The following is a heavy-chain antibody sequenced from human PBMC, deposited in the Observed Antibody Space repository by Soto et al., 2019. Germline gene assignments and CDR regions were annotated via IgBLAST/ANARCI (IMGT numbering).Heavy chain of an antibody. J-gene: IGHJ4*02. Sequence: SETLSLTCAVSGGSISSYYWSWIRQPPGKGLEWIGYIYYSGSTNYNPSLKSRVTISVDTSKNQFSLKMSSVTAADTAVYYCASRKSSPYFDYWGQGTLVTVSS. D-gene: IGHD3-10*01. CDR2: IYYSGST. CDR1: GGSISSYY. V-gene: IGHV4-59*08. CDR3: ASRKSSPYFDY.